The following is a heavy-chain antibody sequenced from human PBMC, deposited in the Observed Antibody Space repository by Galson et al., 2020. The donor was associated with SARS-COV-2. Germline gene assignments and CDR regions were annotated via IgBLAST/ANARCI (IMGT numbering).Heavy chain of an antibody. CDR2: TSTDGLRT. CDR1: GFTFSTYA. Sequence: GGSLRLSCAASGFTFSTYAMSWVRQAPGKGLEWVSSTSTDGLRTYYADSVKGRFTISRDNSKNTLYLQMNTLRAEDTAVYYCAKRSPSSTYYFDYWGQGTLVTVSS. J-gene: IGHJ4*02. CDR3: AKRSPSSTYYFDY. D-gene: IGHD1-26*01. V-gene: IGHV3-23*01.